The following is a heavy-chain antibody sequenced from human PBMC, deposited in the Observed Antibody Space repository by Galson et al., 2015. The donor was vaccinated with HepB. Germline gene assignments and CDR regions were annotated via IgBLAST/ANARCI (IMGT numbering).Heavy chain of an antibody. Sequence: SLRLSCAASGFTFSGSAIHWVRQASGKGPEWVGRIRSKGNDYATSYVESLKGRLTISRDDSRNMAYLHMKSLETEDAAVYYCTRMGDFSGYSSKWGQGTLVTVSS. CDR3: TRMGDFSGYSSK. CDR1: GFTFSGSA. V-gene: IGHV3-73*01. D-gene: IGHD5-12*01. J-gene: IGHJ4*02. CDR2: IRSKGNDYAT.